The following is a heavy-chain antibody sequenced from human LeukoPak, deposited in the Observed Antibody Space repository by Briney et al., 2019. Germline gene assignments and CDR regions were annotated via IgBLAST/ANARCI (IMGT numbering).Heavy chain of an antibody. CDR1: GFTFSSYA. D-gene: IGHD3-10*01. CDR3: ARDLRGLLWFGELFSTFDY. CDR2: ISYDGSNK. J-gene: IGHJ4*02. V-gene: IGHV3-30-3*01. Sequence: GRSLRLSCAASGFTFSSYAMHWVRQAPGKGLEWVAVISYDGSNKYYADPVKGRFTISRDNSKNTLYLQMNSLRAEDTAVYYCARDLRGLLWFGELFSTFDYWGQGTLVTVSS.